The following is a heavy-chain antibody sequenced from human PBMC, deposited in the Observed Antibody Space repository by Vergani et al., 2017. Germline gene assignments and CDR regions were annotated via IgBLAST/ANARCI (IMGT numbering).Heavy chain of an antibody. Sequence: EVQLVESGGGLVQPGGSLRLSCAASGFTFSSYSMNWVRQAPGKGLEWVSYISSSSSYTNYADSVKGRFTISRDNAKNSLYLQMNSLRAEDTAVYYCARAANPYNWFDPWGQGTLVIVSS. CDR2: ISSSSSYT. CDR3: ARAANPYNWFDP. V-gene: IGHV3-48*04. CDR1: GFTFSSYS. J-gene: IGHJ5*02. D-gene: IGHD2-15*01.